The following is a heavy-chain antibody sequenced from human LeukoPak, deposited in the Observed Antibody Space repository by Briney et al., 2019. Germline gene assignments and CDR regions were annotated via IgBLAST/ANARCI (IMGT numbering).Heavy chain of an antibody. V-gene: IGHV3-23*01. CDR2: LSSGGGDT. CDR3: AKGILVSFYSDY. J-gene: IGHJ4*02. Sequence: GGSLRLSCAASGFTFSSHAMSWVRQAPGKGLVWVSDLSSGGGDTNYADSVKGRFIISRDNSKNTLYLQMNSLRADDTAVYYCAKGILVSFYSDYWGQGTLVTVSS. CDR1: GFTFSSHA. D-gene: IGHD1-26*01.